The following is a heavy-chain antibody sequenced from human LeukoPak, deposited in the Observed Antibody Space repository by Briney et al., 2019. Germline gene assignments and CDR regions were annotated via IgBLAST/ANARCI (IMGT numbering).Heavy chain of an antibody. CDR2: IWYDGSNK. D-gene: IGHD3-3*01. V-gene: IGHV3-33*01. J-gene: IGHJ6*02. CDR1: GFTFSSYG. Sequence: GGSLRLSCAASGFTFSSYGMHWARQAPGKGLEWVAVIWYDGSNKYYADSVKGRFTISRDNSKNTLYLQMNSLRAEDTAVYYCARDSLRFLEWLRYGMDVWGQGTTVTVSS. CDR3: ARDSLRFLEWLRYGMDV.